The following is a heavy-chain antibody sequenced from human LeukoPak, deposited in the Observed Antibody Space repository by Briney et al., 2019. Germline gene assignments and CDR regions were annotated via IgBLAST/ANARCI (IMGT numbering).Heavy chain of an antibody. CDR2: ISGSGGST. D-gene: IGHD3-3*01. CDR3: AKYGEGTYYDFWSSYSVSYYYYYGMDV. Sequence: GGSLRLSCAASGFTFSGYAMSWVRQAPGKGLEWVSAISGSGGSTYYADSVKGRFTISRDNSKNTLYLQMNSLRAEDTAVYYCAKYGEGTYYDFWSSYSVSYYYYYGMDVWGQGTTVIVSS. J-gene: IGHJ6*02. V-gene: IGHV3-23*01. CDR1: GFTFSGYA.